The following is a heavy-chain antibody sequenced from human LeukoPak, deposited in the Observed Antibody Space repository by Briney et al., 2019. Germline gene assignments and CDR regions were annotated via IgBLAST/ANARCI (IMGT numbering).Heavy chain of an antibody. CDR2: ISGSGGST. V-gene: IGHV3-23*01. Sequence: SGGSLRLSCAASGFTFSSYAMSWVCQAPGKGLEWVSAISGSGGSTYYADSVKGRFTISRDNSKNTLYLQMNSLRAEDTAVYYCAKLPSYYDILTGSFDYWGQGTLVTVSS. CDR3: AKLPSYYDILTGSFDY. CDR1: GFTFSSYA. J-gene: IGHJ4*02. D-gene: IGHD3-9*01.